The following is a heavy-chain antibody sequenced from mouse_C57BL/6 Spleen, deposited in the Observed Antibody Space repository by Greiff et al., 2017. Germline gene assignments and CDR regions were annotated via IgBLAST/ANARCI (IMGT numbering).Heavy chain of an antibody. CDR1: EYEFPSHD. D-gene: IGHD2-5*01. CDR3: ARQGPTIVTTFAY. CDR2: INSDGGST. Sequence: EVKLMESGGGLVQPGESLKLSCESNEYEFPSHDMSWVRKTPEKRLEWVAAINSDGGSTYYPDTMEGRFIISRDNTKKTLYLQMSSLRSEDTALYYCARQGPTIVTTFAYWGQGTLVTVSA. J-gene: IGHJ3*01. V-gene: IGHV5-2*01.